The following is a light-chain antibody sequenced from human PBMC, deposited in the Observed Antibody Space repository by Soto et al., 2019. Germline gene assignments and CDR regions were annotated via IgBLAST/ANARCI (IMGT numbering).Light chain of an antibody. CDR2: DAS. CDR1: QNINTW. J-gene: IGKJ2*01. Sequence: DIQMTQSPSTLSVSVGDRITITCRASQNINTWLAWYQQKPGRAPKVLIYDASSLESGVPSRISGSGSGTEFILTISSLQLDDFATYYCHQYYGYPYTFGHGTKLEIK. V-gene: IGKV1-5*01. CDR3: HQYYGYPYT.